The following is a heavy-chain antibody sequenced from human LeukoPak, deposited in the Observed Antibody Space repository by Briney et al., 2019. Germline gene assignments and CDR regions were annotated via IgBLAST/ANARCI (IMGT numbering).Heavy chain of an antibody. Sequence: SETLSLTCTVSGGSISTSNYYWGWIRQPPGKGLEWIGEINHSGSTNYNPSLKSRVTISVDTSKNQFSLKLSSVTAADTAVYYCARVTYYYGSGRKKYFDPWGQGTLVTVSS. CDR2: INHSGST. V-gene: IGHV4-39*07. CDR1: GGSISTSNYY. D-gene: IGHD3-10*01. CDR3: ARVTYYYGSGRKKYFDP. J-gene: IGHJ5*02.